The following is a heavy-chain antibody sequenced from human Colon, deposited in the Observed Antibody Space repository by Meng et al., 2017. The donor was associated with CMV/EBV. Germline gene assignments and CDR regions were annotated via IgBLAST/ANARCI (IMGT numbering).Heavy chain of an antibody. Sequence: ETLSLTCAASGFTFSNYWMTWLRQAPGRGLELVAHIKEAGSEKYFVGSVKGRFTISRDNAKNSLYLQMNSLRAEDTAVYYCARDPFIKAFDIWGQGTMVTVSS. CDR3: ARDPFIKAFDI. CDR1: GFTFSNYW. J-gene: IGHJ3*02. CDR2: IKEAGSEK. V-gene: IGHV3-7*01.